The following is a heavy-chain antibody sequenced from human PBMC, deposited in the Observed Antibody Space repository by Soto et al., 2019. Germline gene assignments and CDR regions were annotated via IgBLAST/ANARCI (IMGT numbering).Heavy chain of an antibody. CDR3: ARPAYDILTGYYLSRDHDAFDI. CDR2: IYPGDSDT. J-gene: IGHJ3*02. Sequence: HGESLKISCKGSGYSFTSYWIGWVRQMPGKGLEWMGIIYPGDSDTRYSPSFQGQVTISADKSISTAYLQWSSLKASDTAMYYCARPAYDILTGYYLSRDHDAFDIWGQGTMVTVSS. V-gene: IGHV5-51*01. D-gene: IGHD3-9*01. CDR1: GYSFTSYW.